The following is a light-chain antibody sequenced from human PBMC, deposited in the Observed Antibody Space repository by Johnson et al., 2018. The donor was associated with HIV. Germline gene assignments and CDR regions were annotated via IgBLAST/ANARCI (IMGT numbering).Light chain of an antibody. CDR1: SSDMGNYA. Sequence: QSVLTQPPSVSAAPGQKVTISCSGSSSDMGNYAVSWYQQLPGRAPKLLIYDNNKRPSGIPDRFSGSKSGTSATLGITGLQTGDEADYYCGTWDSSLSASVFGTGTKVTVL. J-gene: IGLJ1*01. CDR3: GTWDSSLSASV. CDR2: DNN. V-gene: IGLV1-51*01.